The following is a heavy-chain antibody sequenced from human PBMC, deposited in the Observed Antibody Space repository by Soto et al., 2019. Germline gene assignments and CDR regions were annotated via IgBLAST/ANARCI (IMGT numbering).Heavy chain of an antibody. CDR1: GFTFSSYS. D-gene: IGHD2-15*01. V-gene: IGHV3-21*01. Sequence: EVQLVESGGGLVKTGGSLRLSCAASGFTFSSYSLNWVRQAPGKGLEWVSSITSSGASIYYADSVKGRFTISRDNAKNSLYLQMNSLRAEDTAVYYCARDGSEGSGEIGYYYYMDVWGKGTTATVSS. CDR3: ARDGSEGSGEIGYYYYMDV. CDR2: ITSSGASI. J-gene: IGHJ6*03.